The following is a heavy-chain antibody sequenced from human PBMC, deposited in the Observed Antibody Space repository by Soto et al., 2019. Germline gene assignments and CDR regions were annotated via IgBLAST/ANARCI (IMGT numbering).Heavy chain of an antibody. J-gene: IGHJ5*02. D-gene: IGHD6-13*01. V-gene: IGHV5-10-1*01. CDR1: GYSFTSYW. Sequence: GESLKISCKGSGYSFTSYWISWVRQMPGKGLEWMGRIDPSDSYTNYSPSFQGHVTISADKSISTAYLQWSSLKASDTAMYYCARNGYSSSWYQGWFDPWGQGTLVTVSS. CDR3: ARNGYSSSWYQGWFDP. CDR2: IDPSDSYT.